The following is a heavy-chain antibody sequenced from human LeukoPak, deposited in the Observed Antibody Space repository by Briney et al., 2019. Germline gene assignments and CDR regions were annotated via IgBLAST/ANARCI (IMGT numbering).Heavy chain of an antibody. CDR1: GITFSTYW. V-gene: IGHV3-23*01. Sequence: PGGSLRLSCAASGITFSTYWMSWVRQAPGKGLEWVSSTSASGGATYYADSVKGRFTISRDNSKNTLYLQMNSLRAEDTAVYYCARGRCSGGSCYSDYWGQGTLVTVSS. CDR3: ARGRCSGGSCYSDY. CDR2: TSASGGAT. D-gene: IGHD2-15*01. J-gene: IGHJ4*02.